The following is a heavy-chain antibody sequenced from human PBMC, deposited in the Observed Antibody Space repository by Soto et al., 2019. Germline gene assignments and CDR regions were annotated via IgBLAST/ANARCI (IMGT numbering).Heavy chain of an antibody. J-gene: IGHJ5*02. V-gene: IGHV4-31*03. D-gene: IGHD3-3*01. CDR2: IYYSGST. CDR1: GGSISSVGYY. Sequence: PSETLSLTCTVSGGSISSVGYYWSWIRQHPGKGLEWIGYIYYSGSTYYNPSLKSRVTISVDTSKNQFSLKLSSVTAADTAVYYCASDHDFWSGYYSAWGQGTLVTVSS. CDR3: ASDHDFWSGYYSA.